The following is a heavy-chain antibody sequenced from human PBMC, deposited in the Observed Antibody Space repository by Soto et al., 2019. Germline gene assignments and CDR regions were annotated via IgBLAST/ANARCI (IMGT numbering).Heavy chain of an antibody. CDR3: AKYCSSDVCFDY. Sequence: PVGSLRLSCASSGFTFSSCSMNWVRQAPGKGLEWVSFISGSGDTKYYADSVKGRFTISRDNAKNSLYLQMSSLRDEDTAVYYCAKYCSSDVCFDYWGQGTLVTV. CDR2: ISGSGDTK. J-gene: IGHJ4*02. CDR1: GFTFSSCS. D-gene: IGHD2-8*01. V-gene: IGHV3-48*02.